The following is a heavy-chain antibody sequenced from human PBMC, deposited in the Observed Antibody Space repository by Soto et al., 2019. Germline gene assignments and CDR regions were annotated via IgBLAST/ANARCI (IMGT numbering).Heavy chain of an antibody. J-gene: IGHJ6*03. CDR2: ISWNSGSI. CDR1: GFTFDDYA. Sequence: EVQLVESGGGLVQPGRSLRLSCAASGFTFDDYAMHWVRQAPGKGLEWVSGISWNSGSIGYADSVKGRFTISRDNAKNSLYLQMNCLRAEDTALYYCAKGKGITYSSYYYMDVWGKGTTVTVSS. V-gene: IGHV3-9*01. CDR3: AKGKGITYSSYYYMDV. D-gene: IGHD1-20*01.